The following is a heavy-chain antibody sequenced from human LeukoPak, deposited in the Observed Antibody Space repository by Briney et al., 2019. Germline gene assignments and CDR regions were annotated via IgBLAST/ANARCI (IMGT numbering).Heavy chain of an antibody. J-gene: IGHJ4*02. D-gene: IGHD4-17*01. V-gene: IGHV4-39*07. CDR2: IYHSGST. CDR1: GGSISSYY. Sequence: PSETLSLTCTVSGGSISSYYWGWIRQPPGKGLEWIGSIYHSGSTYYNPSLKSRVTISVDTSKNQFSLKLSSVTAADTAVYYCARGPLLAYGDYVVGGDYWGQGTLVTVSS. CDR3: ARGPLLAYGDYVVGGDY.